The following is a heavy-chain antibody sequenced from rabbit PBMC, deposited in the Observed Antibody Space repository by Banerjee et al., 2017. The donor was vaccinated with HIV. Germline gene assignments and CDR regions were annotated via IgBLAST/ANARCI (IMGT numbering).Heavy chain of an antibody. D-gene: IGHD7-1*01. Sequence: QSLEESGGDLVKPGASLTLTRTASGFSFSASYHMCWVRQAPGKGLEGIACIGTGVGDTYYANWAKGRFTISKTSATTVTRQVTSRTAADTATYFCARETWGSTGNYGLWGPGTLVTVS. CDR2: IGTGVGDT. CDR3: ARETWGSTGNYGL. V-gene: IGHV1S40*01. CDR1: GFSFSASYH. J-gene: IGHJ4*01.